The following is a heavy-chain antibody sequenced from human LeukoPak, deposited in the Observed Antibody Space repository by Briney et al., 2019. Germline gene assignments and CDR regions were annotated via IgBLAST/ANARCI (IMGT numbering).Heavy chain of an antibody. CDR3: TRTRRSGAVAARIYYYYGMDA. D-gene: IGHD6-19*01. J-gene: IGHJ6*02. Sequence: GGSLRLSCSSSGFSFGDYAMSWVRQAPGKGLEWIAFIRGKAYGGTTEYAASVKGRFSISRDDSKSIAYLQMNSLKTEDTAVYYCTRTRRSGAVAARIYYYYGMDAWGQGTTVSVSS. V-gene: IGHV3-49*04. CDR1: GFSFGDYA. CDR2: IRGKAYGGTT.